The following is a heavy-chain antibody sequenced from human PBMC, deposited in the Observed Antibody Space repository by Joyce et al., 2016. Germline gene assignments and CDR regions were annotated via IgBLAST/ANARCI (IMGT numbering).Heavy chain of an antibody. D-gene: IGHD3-10*01. J-gene: IGHJ4*02. CDR2: MDPNSAQT. CDR1: GYTFTRYH. Sequence: QVQLVQSGAEVKKPGTSVKVSCKASGYTFTRYHINWVRQATGQGLEWMGWMDPNSAQTDYAQKFQGRVTMTSDTAITTAYLQRNSLNSDDTAVYFCAQDNYGSVQWGQGTLITVSS. CDR3: AQDNYGSVQ. V-gene: IGHV1-8*01.